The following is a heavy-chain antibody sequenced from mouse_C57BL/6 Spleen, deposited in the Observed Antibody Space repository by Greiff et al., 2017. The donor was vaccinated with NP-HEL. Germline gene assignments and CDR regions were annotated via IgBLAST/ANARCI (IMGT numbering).Heavy chain of an antibody. CDR2: IWSGGST. CDR1: GFSLTSYG. V-gene: IGHV2-2*01. J-gene: IGHJ1*03. CDR3: ARPGTEDWYFDV. D-gene: IGHD4-1*01. Sequence: VKLMESGPGLVQPSQCLSITCTVSGFSLTSYGVHWVRQSPGKGLEWLGVIWSGGSTDYNAAFISRLSISKDNSKSQVFFKMNSLQADDTAIYYCARPGTEDWYFDVWGTGTTVTVSS.